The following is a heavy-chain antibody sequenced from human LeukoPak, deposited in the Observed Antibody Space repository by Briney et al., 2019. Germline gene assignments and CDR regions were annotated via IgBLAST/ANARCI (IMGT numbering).Heavy chain of an antibody. CDR1: GFIFSSYS. CDR2: ITSSSSYI. Sequence: GGSLRLSCAASGFIFSSYSMKWLREAPGKGVVWVSSITSSSSYIYYADSVKGRFTISRDKAKNSLYLQMNSLRAEDTAVYYCARDFPEAYCGGDCYSLTNGMDVWGQGTTVTVSS. CDR3: ARDFPEAYCGGDCYSLTNGMDV. V-gene: IGHV3-21*01. D-gene: IGHD2-21*02. J-gene: IGHJ6*02.